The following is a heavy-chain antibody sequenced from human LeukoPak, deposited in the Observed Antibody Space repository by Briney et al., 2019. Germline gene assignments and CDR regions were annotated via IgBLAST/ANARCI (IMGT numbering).Heavy chain of an antibody. J-gene: IGHJ4*02. Sequence: ASVKVSCKASGYTFTDYYIHWVRQAPGQGLELMGWVNPYTGVTNYAQKFQGRVTMTRDTSISTAYMDLSRLTSADTAMFYCARIRGGNNYHFDYWGQGTLVTVSS. CDR3: ARIRGGNNYHFDY. V-gene: IGHV1-2*02. CDR1: GYTFTDYY. CDR2: VNPYTGVT. D-gene: IGHD1-26*01.